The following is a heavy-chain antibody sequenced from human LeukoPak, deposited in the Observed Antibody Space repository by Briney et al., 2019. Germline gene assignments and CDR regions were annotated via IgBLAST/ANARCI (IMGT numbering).Heavy chain of an antibody. V-gene: IGHV3-7*01. CDR1: AFTFSSYW. J-gene: IGHJ6*03. CDR2: IKQDGSEK. CDR3: ARDRSVRYFDWTHLGYYYYYMDV. Sequence: GGSLRLSCAASAFTFSSYWMSWVRQAPGKGLEWVANIKQDGSEKYYVDSVKGRFTISRDNAKNSLYLQMSSLRAEDTAVYYCARDRSVRYFDWTHLGYYYYYMDVWGKGTTVTVSS. D-gene: IGHD3-9*01.